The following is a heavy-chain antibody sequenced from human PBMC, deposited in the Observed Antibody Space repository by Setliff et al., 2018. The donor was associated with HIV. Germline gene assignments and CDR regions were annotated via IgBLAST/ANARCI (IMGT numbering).Heavy chain of an antibody. Sequence: GASVKVSCKSSGGTFINYAFCWVRQAPGKGLEWMGRIIPVFETTDYAQKFQGRVTITRDTSASTAYMELSSLRSEDTAVYYCARSRSGWSSPFDYWGQGTLVTVPQ. D-gene: IGHD6-19*01. CDR3: ARSRSGWSSPFDY. V-gene: IGHV1-69*05. J-gene: IGHJ4*02. CDR2: IIPVFETT. CDR1: GGTFINYA.